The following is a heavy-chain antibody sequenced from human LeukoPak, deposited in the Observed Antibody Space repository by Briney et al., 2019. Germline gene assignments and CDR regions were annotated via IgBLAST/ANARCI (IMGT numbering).Heavy chain of an antibody. CDR1: GRSISSGGYY. CDR2: VYYSGST. Sequence: SDTLSLTRTVSGRSISSGGYYWNWIPQHPGKGLEWIGYVYYSGSTYYNPSLKSRVTISVDTAKHQCALRLSSVTAADTAIYYCARGGEYSYGTFDYWGQGTLVTVSS. CDR3: ARGGEYSYGTFDY. V-gene: IGHV4-31*03. J-gene: IGHJ4*02. D-gene: IGHD5-18*01.